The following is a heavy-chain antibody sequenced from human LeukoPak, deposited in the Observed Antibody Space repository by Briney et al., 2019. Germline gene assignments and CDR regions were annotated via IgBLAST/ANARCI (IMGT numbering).Heavy chain of an antibody. D-gene: IGHD4-17*01. V-gene: IGHV1-24*01. CDR2: FDPEDGGT. CDR3: ATVKTTVTTLTYWFDP. Sequence: ASVKVSCKVSGYTLTELSMHWVRQAPGKGLEWMGGFDPEDGGTIYAQKFQGRVTMTEDTSTDTAYMELSSLRSEDTAVYYCATVKTTVTTLTYWFDPWGQGTLVTVSS. J-gene: IGHJ5*02. CDR1: GYTLTELS.